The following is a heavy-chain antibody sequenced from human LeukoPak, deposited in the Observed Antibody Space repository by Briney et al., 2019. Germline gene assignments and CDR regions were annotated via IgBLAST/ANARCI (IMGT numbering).Heavy chain of an antibody. J-gene: IGHJ4*02. V-gene: IGHV3-23*01. D-gene: IGHD6-13*01. Sequence: GGSLRLSCAASGFTFHDYAMHWVRQGPGKGLEWVSAISGSGGSTYYADSVKGRFTISRDNSKNTLYLQMNSLRAEDTAVYYCALRIAAAGIRWGQGTLVTVSS. CDR3: ALRIAAAGIR. CDR2: ISGSGGST. CDR1: GFTFHDYA.